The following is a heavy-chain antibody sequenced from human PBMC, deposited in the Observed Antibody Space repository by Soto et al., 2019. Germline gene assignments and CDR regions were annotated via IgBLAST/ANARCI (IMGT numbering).Heavy chain of an antibody. CDR2: ISGGGSST. V-gene: IGHV3-23*01. CDR3: AKDRTTVDYHYGMDV. CDR1: GFTFSSYA. D-gene: IGHD4-17*01. J-gene: IGHJ6*02. Sequence: EVQLLESGGGLVQPGGSLRLSCAASGFTFSSYAMTWVRQAPGQGVEWVSGISGGGSSTYYADSAKGRFTISRDNSKNTLFLQTNSLRAEDTAVYYCAKDRTTVDYHYGMDVWGQGTTVTVSS.